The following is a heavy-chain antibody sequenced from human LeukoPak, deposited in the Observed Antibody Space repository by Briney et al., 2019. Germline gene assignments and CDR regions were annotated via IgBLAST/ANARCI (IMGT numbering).Heavy chain of an antibody. Sequence: ASVKVSCKASGYTFTGYYMHWVRQAPGQGLEWMGWINPNSGGTNYAQKFQGRVTMTRDTSISTAYMEPSRLRSDDTAVYYCARQITMIVVAVYNDAFDIWGQGTMVTVSS. D-gene: IGHD3-22*01. V-gene: IGHV1-2*02. CDR2: INPNSGGT. CDR3: ARQITMIVVAVYNDAFDI. CDR1: GYTFTGYY. J-gene: IGHJ3*02.